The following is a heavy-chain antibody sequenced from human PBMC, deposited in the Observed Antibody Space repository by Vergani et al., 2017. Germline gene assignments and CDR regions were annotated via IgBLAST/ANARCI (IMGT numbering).Heavy chain of an antibody. CDR1: GGTFSSYA. D-gene: IGHD6-13*01. CDR3: ARGVAAAGTFDY. CDR2: IIPIFGTA. Sequence: QVQLVQSGAEVKKPGSSVKVSCKASGGTFSSYAISWVRQAPGQGLEWMGGIIPIFGTANYAQKLQGRVTMTTDTSTSTAYMELRSLRSDDTAVYYCARGVAAAGTFDYWGQGTLVTVSS. J-gene: IGHJ4*02. V-gene: IGHV1-69*06.